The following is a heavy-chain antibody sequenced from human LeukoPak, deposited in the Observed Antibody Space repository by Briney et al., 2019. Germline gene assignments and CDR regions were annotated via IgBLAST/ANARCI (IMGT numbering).Heavy chain of an antibody. V-gene: IGHV1-69*04. CDR3: ASGTGGYGGRFDY. CDR2: IIPILGIA. Sequence: RASVKVSCKASGGTFSSYAISWVRQAPGQGLEWMGRIIPILGIANYAQKFQGRVTITADKSTSTAYMELSSLRSEDTTVYYCASGTGGYGGRFDYWGQGTLVTVSS. J-gene: IGHJ4*02. CDR1: GGTFSSYA. D-gene: IGHD1-1*01.